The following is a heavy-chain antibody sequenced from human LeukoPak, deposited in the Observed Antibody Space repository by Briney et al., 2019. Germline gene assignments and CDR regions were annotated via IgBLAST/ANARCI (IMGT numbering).Heavy chain of an antibody. V-gene: IGHV3-30*02. CDR3: AKELETVVVLAAKGF. D-gene: IGHD2-2*03. CDR2: IRYDGSNK. CDR1: GFTFSSYG. J-gene: IGHJ4*02. Sequence: GGSLRLSCAASGFTFSSYGMHWVRQAPGKGLEWVAFIRYDGSNKYYADSVKGRFTISRDNSKNTLYLQMNSLRAEDTAVYYCAKELETVVVLAAKGFWGQGTLVTVSS.